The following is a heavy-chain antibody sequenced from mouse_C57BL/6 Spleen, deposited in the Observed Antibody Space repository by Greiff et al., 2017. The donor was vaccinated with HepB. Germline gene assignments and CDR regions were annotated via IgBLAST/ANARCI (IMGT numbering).Heavy chain of an antibody. Sequence: QVQLQQSGPELVKPGASVKISCKASGYAFSSSWMNWVKQRPGKGLEWIGRIYPGDGDTNYNGKFKGKATLTADKSSSTAYMQLSSLTSEDSAVYFCAREEFYYGSSGFAYWGQGTLVTVSA. CDR3: AREEFYYGSSGFAY. CDR2: IYPGDGDT. D-gene: IGHD1-1*01. J-gene: IGHJ3*01. CDR1: GYAFSSSW. V-gene: IGHV1-82*01.